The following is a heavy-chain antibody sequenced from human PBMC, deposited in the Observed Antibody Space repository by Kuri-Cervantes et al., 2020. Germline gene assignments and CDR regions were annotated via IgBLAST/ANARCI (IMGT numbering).Heavy chain of an antibody. CDR2: ISSSSSYI. Sequence: GESLKISCAASGFTFSNAWMNWVRQAPGKGLEWVSSISSSSSYIYYADSVKGRFTISRDNAKNSLYLQMNSLRAEDTAVYYCARDDDFWSAGMYYFDYWGQGTLVTVSS. D-gene: IGHD3-3*01. V-gene: IGHV3-21*01. J-gene: IGHJ4*02. CDR3: ARDDDFWSAGMYYFDY. CDR1: GFTFSNAW.